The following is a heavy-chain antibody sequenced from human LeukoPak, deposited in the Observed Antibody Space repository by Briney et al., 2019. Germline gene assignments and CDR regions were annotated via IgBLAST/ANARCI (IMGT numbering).Heavy chain of an antibody. CDR1: GGSISSYY. CDR2: IYISGST. V-gene: IGHV4-4*07. CDR3: ARNGGGYSYEA. J-gene: IGHJ4*02. Sequence: PSETLSLTCTVSGGSISSYYWSWIRQPAGKGLEWIGRIYISGSTSYNPSLNSRVTMSVETSKNQFSLYLSSVTAADTAVYYCARNGGGYSYEAWGQGTLVTVSS. D-gene: IGHD5-18*01.